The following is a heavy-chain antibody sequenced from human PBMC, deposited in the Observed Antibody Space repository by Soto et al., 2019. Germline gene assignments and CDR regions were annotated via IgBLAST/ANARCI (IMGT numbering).Heavy chain of an antibody. Sequence: QVQLVESGGGVVQPGRSLRLSCAASGFTFSSYGMHWVRQAPGKGLEWVAVISYDGSNKYYADSVKGRFTISRDNSKNTXFLPMNSRRAEDTAVYYCAKSLSPAQGYYYYYGMDVWGQGTTVTVSS. V-gene: IGHV3-30*18. CDR2: ISYDGSNK. CDR1: GFTFSSYG. J-gene: IGHJ6*02. CDR3: AKSLSPAQGYYYYYGMDV.